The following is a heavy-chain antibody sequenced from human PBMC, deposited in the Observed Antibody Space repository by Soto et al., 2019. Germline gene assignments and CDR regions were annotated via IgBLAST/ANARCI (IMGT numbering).Heavy chain of an antibody. CDR3: ARGGVSLSAGTFDAFDI. J-gene: IGHJ3*02. D-gene: IGHD6-13*01. V-gene: IGHV3-33*01. Sequence: GSLRLSCAASGFTFSSYGMHWVRQAPGKGLEWVAVIWYDGSNKYYADSVKGRFTISRDNSKNTLYLQMNSLRAEDTAVYYCARGGVSLSAGTFDAFDIWGQGTMVTVSS. CDR2: IWYDGSNK. CDR1: GFTFSSYG.